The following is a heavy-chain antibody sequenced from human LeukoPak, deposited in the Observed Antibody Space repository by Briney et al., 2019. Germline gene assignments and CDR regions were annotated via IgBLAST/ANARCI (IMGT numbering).Heavy chain of an antibody. V-gene: IGHV3-74*01. D-gene: IGHD5-12*01. CDR2: INSDASRT. CDR1: GFTFSSSW. CDR3: ARGGLPVYYYYMDV. J-gene: IGHJ6*03. Sequence: GGSLRLSCAASGFTFSSSWMHWVRQAPGRGLVWVSRINSDASRTSYADSVKGRFTISRDNAKNTLYLQMSSLRAEDTAVYYCARGGLPVYYYYMDVWGKGTTVTVSS.